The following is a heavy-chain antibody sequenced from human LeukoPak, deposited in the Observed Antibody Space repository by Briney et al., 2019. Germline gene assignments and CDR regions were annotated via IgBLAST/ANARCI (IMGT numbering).Heavy chain of an antibody. J-gene: IGHJ4*02. D-gene: IGHD1-1*01. CDR1: VYTFSTCY. CDR3: ARVLGSISH. Sequence: GASVKVSCKASVYTFSTCYINWVRQAAGQGLEWMGWMNPNSGNTGFAHKFQGRVTMTRDTSINTAYMELSSLRSEDTAVYYCARVLGSISHWGQGTLVTVSS. CDR2: MNPNSGNT. V-gene: IGHV1-8*01.